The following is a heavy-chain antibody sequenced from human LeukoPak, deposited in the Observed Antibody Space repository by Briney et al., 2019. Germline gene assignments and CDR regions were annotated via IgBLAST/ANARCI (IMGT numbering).Heavy chain of an antibody. Sequence: GESLKISCKGSGYSFTSYWIGWVRQMPGKGLGWMGIIYPGDSDTRYSPSFQGQVTISADKSISTADLQWSSLKASDTAMYYCARQNWGEPTNFDYWGQGTLVTVSS. CDR2: IYPGDSDT. V-gene: IGHV5-51*01. CDR1: GYSFTSYW. D-gene: IGHD7-27*01. J-gene: IGHJ4*02. CDR3: ARQNWGEPTNFDY.